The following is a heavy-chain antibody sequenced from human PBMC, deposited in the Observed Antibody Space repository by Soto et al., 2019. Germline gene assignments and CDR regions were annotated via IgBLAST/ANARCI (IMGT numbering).Heavy chain of an antibody. V-gene: IGHV4-4*08. CDR1: GGSISRYY. CDR3: ERDVNLLLTGTGFDS. Sequence: SETLSLTCAVSGGSISRYYWSWLRQPPGKGLEWIGYIYSIGSTNYNPSLRSRVIMSIDTSQEQFSLTLSSVPATDTAVYEYERDVNLLLTGTGFDSWGQGTLVTVSS. CDR2: IYSIGST. J-gene: IGHJ4*02. D-gene: IGHD3-9*01.